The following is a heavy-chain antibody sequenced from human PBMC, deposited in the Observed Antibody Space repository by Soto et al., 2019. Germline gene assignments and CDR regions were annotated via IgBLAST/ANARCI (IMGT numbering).Heavy chain of an antibody. CDR2: IYYSGST. V-gene: IGHV4-31*01. J-gene: IGHJ5*02. CDR1: GGSISSGGYY. Sequence: QVQLQESGPGLVKPSQTLSLTCTVSGGSISSGGYYWSWIRQHPGKGLEWIGYIYYSGSTYYNPSLTXXVXISXDTSKNQFSLKLSSVTAADTAVYYCARDLRRRFDPWGQGTLVTVSS. CDR3: ARDLRRRFDP.